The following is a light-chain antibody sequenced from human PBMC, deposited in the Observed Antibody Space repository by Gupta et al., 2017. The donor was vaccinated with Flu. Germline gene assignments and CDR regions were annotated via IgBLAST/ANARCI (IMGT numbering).Light chain of an antibody. Sequence: EIVMTQSPAILSVSPGERATLSCRASQRVSTDLAWYQHKPGQTPRLLIFGSSTRATGVPARFSGSGSGTDFTLTISRLEAEDVAVYYCQQDYNGPPLTFGGGTKVEIK. CDR2: GSS. J-gene: IGKJ4*01. CDR3: QQDYNGPPLT. V-gene: IGKV3-15*01. CDR1: QRVSTD.